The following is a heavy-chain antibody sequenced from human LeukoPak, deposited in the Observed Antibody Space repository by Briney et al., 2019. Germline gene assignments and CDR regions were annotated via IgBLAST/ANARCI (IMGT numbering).Heavy chain of an antibody. CDR3: AKDSAKSIAAAYNAFDI. Sequence: PGGSLRLSCAASGFTVSSNEMSWVRQAPGKGLEWVSSISGGSTYYADSRKGRFTISRDNSKNTLYLQMNSLRAEDTAVYYCAKDSAKSIAAAYNAFDIWGQGTMVTVSS. CDR1: GFTVSSNE. J-gene: IGHJ3*02. D-gene: IGHD6-13*01. CDR2: ISGGST. V-gene: IGHV3-38-3*01.